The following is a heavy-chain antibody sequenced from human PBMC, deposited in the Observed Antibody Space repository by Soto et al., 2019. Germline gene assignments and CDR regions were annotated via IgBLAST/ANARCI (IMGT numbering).Heavy chain of an antibody. CDR1: GGSISSGGYY. V-gene: IGHV4-31*03. Sequence: LSLTCTVFGGSISSGGYYWSWILQHPGKGLEWIGYIYYSGSTYYNPSLKSRVTISVDTSKNQFSLKLSSVTAADTAVYYCARVSSSWYNWFDPWGQGTLVTVSS. CDR2: IYYSGST. D-gene: IGHD6-13*01. CDR3: ARVSSSWYNWFDP. J-gene: IGHJ5*02.